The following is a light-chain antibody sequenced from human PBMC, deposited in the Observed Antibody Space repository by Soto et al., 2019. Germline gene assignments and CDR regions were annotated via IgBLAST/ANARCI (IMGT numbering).Light chain of an antibody. CDR2: GAS. CDR1: QSVSSN. V-gene: IGKV3-20*01. J-gene: IGKJ1*01. CDR3: QQYGSSGT. Sequence: EIVMTQSPATLSVSPGEGVTLSCRASQSVSSNLAWYQQKPGQAPRLLIYGASNRATGIPDRFSGSGSGTDFTLTISRLEPEDFAVYYCQQYGSSGTFGQGTKVDIK.